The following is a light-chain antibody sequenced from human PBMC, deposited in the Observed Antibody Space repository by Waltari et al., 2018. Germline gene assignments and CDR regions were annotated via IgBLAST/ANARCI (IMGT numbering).Light chain of an antibody. CDR3: GSYRSGSTLV. CDR2: NVH. CDR1: SGDSGVHIH. Sequence: QSALTQPASVSGSPGQSIAISCTGTSGDSGVHIHVSLYTHPPDKAPKIIIYNVHNRPSGVSDRFSGSKSGNTASLTISGLQAEDEADYYCGSYRSGSTLVFGGGTRLTVL. V-gene: IGLV2-14*03. J-gene: IGLJ2*01.